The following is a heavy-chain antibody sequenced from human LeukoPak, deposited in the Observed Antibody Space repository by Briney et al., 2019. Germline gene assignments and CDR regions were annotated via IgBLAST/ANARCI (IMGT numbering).Heavy chain of an antibody. CDR1: GGSISSSSYY. CDR2: IYDGST. J-gene: IGHJ4*02. V-gene: IGHV4-39*07. CDR3: ARDKMGGFDY. D-gene: IGHD3-16*01. Sequence: SETLSLTCTVSGGSISSSSYYWGWIRQPPGTGLEWIGSIYDGSTYYNPSLKSRVTISVDKSKNQFSLKLSSVTAADTAVYYCARDKMGGFDYWGQGTLVTVSS.